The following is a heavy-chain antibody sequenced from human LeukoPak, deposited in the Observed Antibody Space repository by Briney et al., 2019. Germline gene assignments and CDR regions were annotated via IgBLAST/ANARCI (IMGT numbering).Heavy chain of an antibody. CDR2: ISYSGST. CDR1: WGSIRRYH. J-gene: IGHJ3*02. CDR3: AVVYYFDSSGYDDAFDI. D-gene: IGHD3-22*01. V-gene: IGHV4-59*01. Sequence: SETLFLTWTVPWGSIRRYHLTLVRQPPGKGLEWIGFISYSGSTSYNPSLKSRVTISLDTSKNQLYLKLSSVTAAYAGVYYCAVVYYFDSSGYDDAFDIWGQGTMVTVSS.